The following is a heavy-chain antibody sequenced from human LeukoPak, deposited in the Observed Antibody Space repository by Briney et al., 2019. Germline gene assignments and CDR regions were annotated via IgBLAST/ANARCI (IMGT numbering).Heavy chain of an antibody. CDR1: GGSISSYY. D-gene: IGHD3-22*01. J-gene: IGHJ6*02. CDR3: ARDLLHYYDSSGYPSRSLDYGMDV. CDR2: IYYSGST. V-gene: IGHV4-59*01. Sequence: SETLSLTCTVSGGSISSYYWIWIRQPPGNGLEWIGYIYYSGSTNYNPSLKSRVTISVDTSKNQFSLKLSSVTAADTAVYYCARDLLHYYDSSGYPSRSLDYGMDVWGQGTTVTVSS.